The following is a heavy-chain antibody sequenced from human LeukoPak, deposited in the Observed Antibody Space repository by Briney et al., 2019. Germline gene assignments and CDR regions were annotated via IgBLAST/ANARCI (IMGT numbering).Heavy chain of an antibody. J-gene: IGHJ4*02. CDR1: GFTFRYYA. D-gene: IGHD1-26*01. CDR3: VAGATPRLSHYFDY. CDR2: IYSGGST. V-gene: IGHV3-53*01. Sequence: GGSLRLSCAASGFTFRYYAMSWVRQAPGKGLEWVSVIYSGGSTYYADSVKGRLTISRDNSKNTLYLQMNSLRAEDTAVYYCVAGATPRLSHYFDYWGQGTLVTVSS.